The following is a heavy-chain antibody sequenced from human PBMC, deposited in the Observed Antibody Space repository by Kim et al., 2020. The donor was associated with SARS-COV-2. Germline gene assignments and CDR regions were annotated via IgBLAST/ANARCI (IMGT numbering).Heavy chain of an antibody. CDR3: AKGEGVVITEIYYYYYYMDV. J-gene: IGHJ6*03. Sequence: RFTISRDNSKNPLYLQMNSLRAEDTAVYYCAKGEGVVITEIYYYYYYMDVWGKGTTVTVSS. V-gene: IGHV3-23*01. D-gene: IGHD3-22*01.